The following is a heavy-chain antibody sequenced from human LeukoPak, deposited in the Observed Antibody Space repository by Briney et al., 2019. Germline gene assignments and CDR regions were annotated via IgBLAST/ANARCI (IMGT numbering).Heavy chain of an antibody. D-gene: IGHD4-11*01. J-gene: IGHJ1*01. CDR1: GFTVSSNY. V-gene: IGHV3-11*04. CDR3: ATKEEYSNYGGPAEYFQH. CDR2: IDTSGSTI. Sequence: GGSLRLSCAASGFTVSSNYMSWVRQAPGKGLEWVSYIDTSGSTIYYADSVKGRFTISRDNAKNSLYLQMNSLRAEDTAVYYCATKEEYSNYGGPAEYFQHWGQGTLVTVSS.